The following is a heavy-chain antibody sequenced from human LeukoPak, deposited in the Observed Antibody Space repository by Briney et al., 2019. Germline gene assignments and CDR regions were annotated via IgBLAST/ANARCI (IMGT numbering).Heavy chain of an antibody. CDR3: ATLSGVPDY. CDR2: LEKDGTYK. V-gene: IGHV3-7*01. D-gene: IGHD3-10*01. CDR1: GFTFDDYA. Sequence: GGSLRLSCAASGFTFDDYAMNWVRQAPGKGLEWVANLEKDGTYKNYADSVRGRFTISRDNAKNLLFLQMRSLRAEDSALYYCATLSGVPDYWGQGTLVTVSP. J-gene: IGHJ4*02.